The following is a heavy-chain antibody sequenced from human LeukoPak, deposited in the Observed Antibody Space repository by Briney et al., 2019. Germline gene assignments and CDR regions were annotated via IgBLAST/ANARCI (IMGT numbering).Heavy chain of an antibody. CDR3: ARDFSYYYDSSGYLLDY. J-gene: IGHJ4*02. Sequence: ASVKVSCKASGGTFSSYAISWVRQAPGQGLEWVGGIIPIFGTANYAQKFLGRVTITADESTSTAYMELSSLRSEDTAVYYCARDFSYYYDSSGYLLDYWGQGTLVTVSS. CDR2: IIPIFGTA. D-gene: IGHD3-22*01. CDR1: GGTFSSYA. V-gene: IGHV1-69*13.